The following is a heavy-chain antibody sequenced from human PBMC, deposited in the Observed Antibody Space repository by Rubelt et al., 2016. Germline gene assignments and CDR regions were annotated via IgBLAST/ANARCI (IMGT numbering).Heavy chain of an antibody. J-gene: IGHJ6*02. CDR2: INAGDGNT. V-gene: IGHV1-3*01. CDR3: ARVKGYWYNSQLYLSVGMDV. Sequence: KASGYTFSSYPLHWVSQAPGQRLEWMGRINAGDGNTKYLQKFQDRVTITRDTSASTAYMELNSLRSEDTAAYYCARVKGYWYNSQLYLSVGMDVWGQGTTVTVSS. CDR1: GYTFSSYP. D-gene: IGHD1-14*01.